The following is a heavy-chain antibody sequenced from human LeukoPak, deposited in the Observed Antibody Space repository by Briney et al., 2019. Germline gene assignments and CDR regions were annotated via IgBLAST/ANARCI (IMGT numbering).Heavy chain of an antibody. V-gene: IGHV1-69*01. CDR3: ARNWGDIVVVPTGDYFHGMDV. J-gene: IGHJ6*02. D-gene: IGHD2-2*01. CDR2: IIPIFRTA. Sequence: SVKVSCKASGGTFSSYAINWVRQAPGQGLEWMGGIIPIFRTANYAQKFQGRVTITADESTTTAYMELSSLRSEDTAVYYCARNWGDIVVVPTGDYFHGMDVWGQGTTVTVSS. CDR1: GGTFSSYA.